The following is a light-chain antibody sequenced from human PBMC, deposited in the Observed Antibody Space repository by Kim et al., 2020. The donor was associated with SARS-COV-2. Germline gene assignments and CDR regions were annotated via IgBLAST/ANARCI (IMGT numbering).Light chain of an antibody. CDR3: QQYDSFPWT. Sequence: IQMTQSPSTLSASVGDRVTITCRASQSISSWLAWYQTKPGKAPKLLSYDASSLESGVPSRFSGGGSGTEFTLSITSLQPADFATYYCQQYDSFPWTFGQGTKVDIK. V-gene: IGKV1-5*01. CDR2: DAS. CDR1: QSISSW. J-gene: IGKJ1*01.